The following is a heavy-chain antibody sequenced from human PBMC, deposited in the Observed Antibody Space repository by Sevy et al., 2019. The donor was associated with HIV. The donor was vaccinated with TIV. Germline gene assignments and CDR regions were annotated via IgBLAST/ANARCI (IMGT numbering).Heavy chain of an antibody. V-gene: IGHV3-30*18. J-gene: IGHJ6*02. CDR1: GFTFSSYG. CDR3: AKDRRNGAGAFYYYYYGMDV. CDR2: ISYDGSNK. D-gene: IGHD2-8*01. Sequence: GGSLRLSCAASGFTFSSYGMHWVRQAPGKGLEWAAVISYDGSNKYYADFVKGRFTISRDNSKNTLYLQMNSLRAEDTAVYYCAKDRRNGAGAFYYYYYGMDVWGQGTTVTVSS.